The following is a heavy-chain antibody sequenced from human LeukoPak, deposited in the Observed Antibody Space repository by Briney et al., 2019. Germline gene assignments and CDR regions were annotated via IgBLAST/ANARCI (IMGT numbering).Heavy chain of an antibody. CDR2: IFYRGPT. CDR1: GGSISNYY. J-gene: IGHJ4*02. V-gene: IGHV4-59*01. Sequence: SETLSLTCAVSGGSISNYYWTWIRQPPGKGLEWIGYIFYRGPTNYNPSLKSRLSISVDASKNQFSLRLSSVTAADTAVYYCASVPNCSGGGYSRGSNYFDDWGQGTLVTVSS. CDR3: ASVPNCSGGGYSRGSNYFDD. D-gene: IGHD2-15*01.